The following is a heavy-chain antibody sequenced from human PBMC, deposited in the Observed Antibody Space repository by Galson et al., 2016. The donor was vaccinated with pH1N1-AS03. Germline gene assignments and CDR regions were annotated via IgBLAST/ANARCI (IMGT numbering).Heavy chain of an antibody. CDR1: GFTFSDYY. J-gene: IGHJ4*02. CDR3: ARAYYYDSSGYYSGVGY. V-gene: IGHV3-11*06. Sequence: SLRLSCAASGFTFSDYYMSWIRQAPGKGLEWVSYISSSSSYTNYADSVKGRFTISRDNAKNLLYLQMNSLRAEDTAVYYCARAYYYDSSGYYSGVGYWGQGTLVTVSS. D-gene: IGHD3-22*01. CDR2: ISSSSSYT.